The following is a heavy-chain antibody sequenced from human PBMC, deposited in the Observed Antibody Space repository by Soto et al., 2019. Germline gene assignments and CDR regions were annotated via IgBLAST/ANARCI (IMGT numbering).Heavy chain of an antibody. J-gene: IGHJ3*02. CDR1: GFSFSIYS. CDR3: AKDRGGSGAFDI. D-gene: IGHD3-10*01. CDR2: ISPAGSSI. Sequence: EGQLVEFGGGLVKPGGSLRLSCAASGFSFSIYSYNWVRQAPGKGLEWLSSISPAGSSIYYADSVKGRFTISRDSARDSVYLQMNSLRAEDTAVYYCAKDRGGSGAFDIWGQGTMVTVSS. V-gene: IGHV3-48*01.